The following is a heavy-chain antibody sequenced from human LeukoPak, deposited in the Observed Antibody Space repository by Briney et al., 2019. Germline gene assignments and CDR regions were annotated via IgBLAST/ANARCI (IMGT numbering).Heavy chain of an antibody. CDR3: AREGAGSGWPDC. J-gene: IGHJ4*02. Sequence: GASVKVSCKASCYTFINYGISRVRQAPGQGLEWMGWINGYNGNTNYAQKLQGRVSMTTDTSTNTAYMELRSLRSDDTAEYYCAREGAGSGWPDCWGQGTLVTVSS. D-gene: IGHD6-19*01. CDR1: CYTFINYG. CDR2: INGYNGNT. V-gene: IGHV1-18*01.